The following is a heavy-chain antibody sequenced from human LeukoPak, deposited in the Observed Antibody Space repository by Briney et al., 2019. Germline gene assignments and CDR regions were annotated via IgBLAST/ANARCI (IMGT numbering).Heavy chain of an antibody. V-gene: IGHV3-30*03. CDR2: TSSDLNVK. J-gene: IGHJ4*02. D-gene: IGHD3-10*01. CDR1: GFTFSSYG. CDR3: AREGYYGSGSPPSLYFDY. Sequence: GGSLRLSCAASGFTFSSYGMHWVRQAPGKGLEWVAVTSSDLNVKLYADSVKGRFTISRDNSRSTLYLQMNSLRPEDTAIYYCAREGYYGSGSPPSLYFDYWGQGTLVTVSS.